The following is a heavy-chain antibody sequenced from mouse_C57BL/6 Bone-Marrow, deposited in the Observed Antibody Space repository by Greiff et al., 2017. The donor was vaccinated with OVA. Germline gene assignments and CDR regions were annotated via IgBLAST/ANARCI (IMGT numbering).Heavy chain of an antibody. D-gene: IGHD2-13*01. V-gene: IGHV1-55*01. Sequence: QVQLQQPGAELVKPGASVKMSCKASGYTFTSYWITWVKQRPGQGLEWIGDIYPGSGSTNYNEKLKSKATLTVDTSSSTAYMQLSRLTSEDSAVFSCARSDWGGGYFAVWGTGTTVTVSS. CDR3: ARSDWGGGYFAV. J-gene: IGHJ1*03. CDR2: IYPGSGST. CDR1: GYTFTSYW.